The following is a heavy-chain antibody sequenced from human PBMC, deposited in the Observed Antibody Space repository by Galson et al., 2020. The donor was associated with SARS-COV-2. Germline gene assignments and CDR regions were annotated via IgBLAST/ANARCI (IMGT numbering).Heavy chain of an antibody. CDR1: GYTFTSYA. V-gene: IGHV7-4-1*02. D-gene: IGHD6-6*01. CDR2: INTNTGNP. Sequence: ASVKVSCKASGYTFTSYAMNWVRQAPGQGLEWMGWINTNTGNPTYAQGFTGRFVFSLDTSVSTAYLQISSLKAEDTAVYYCARDLEEQLVRYDYYGMDVWGQGTTVTVSS. CDR3: ARDLEEQLVRYDYYGMDV. J-gene: IGHJ6*02.